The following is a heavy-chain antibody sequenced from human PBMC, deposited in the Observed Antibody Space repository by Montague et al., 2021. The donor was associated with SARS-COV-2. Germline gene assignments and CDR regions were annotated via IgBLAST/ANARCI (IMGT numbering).Heavy chain of an antibody. Sequence: SETLSLTCAVYGGSFSGYYWTWIRQSPGKGLEWIAEINHSGTTNYNFNPSLRSRVTISVATSKIQFSLKLTSATAADTGVYYCARWDPQALTLIGLRGKSASDYWGQGTLVTVSS. CDR2: INHSGTT. V-gene: IGHV4-34*01. D-gene: IGHD4-23*01. CDR1: GGSFSGYY. J-gene: IGHJ4*02. CDR3: ARWDPQALTLIGLRGKSASDY.